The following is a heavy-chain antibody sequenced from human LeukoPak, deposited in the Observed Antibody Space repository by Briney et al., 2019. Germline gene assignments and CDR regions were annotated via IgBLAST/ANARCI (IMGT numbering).Heavy chain of an antibody. D-gene: IGHD6-6*01. CDR2: INHSGST. CDR1: GGSFSGHY. Sequence: SETLSLTCAVYGGSFSGHYWSWIRQPPGKGLEWIGEINHSGSTNYNPSLKSRVTISIDTSKNQFSLKLSSVTAADTAVYYCAREEQLVFDSWGQGTLVTISS. V-gene: IGHV4-34*01. J-gene: IGHJ4*02. CDR3: AREEQLVFDS.